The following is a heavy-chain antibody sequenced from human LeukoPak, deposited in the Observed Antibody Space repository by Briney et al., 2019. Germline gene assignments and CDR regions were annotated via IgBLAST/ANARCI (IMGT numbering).Heavy chain of an antibody. D-gene: IGHD3-16*02. Sequence: PSETLSLTCAVYGGSFSGYYWSWIRQHPGKGLEWIGEINHSGSTNYNPSLKSRVTISVDTSKNQFSLKLSSVTAADTAVYYCARGLRPYDYVWGSYRPLYFDYWGQGTLVTVSS. J-gene: IGHJ4*02. CDR1: GGSFSGYY. CDR2: INHSGST. V-gene: IGHV4-34*01. CDR3: ARGLRPYDYVWGSYRPLYFDY.